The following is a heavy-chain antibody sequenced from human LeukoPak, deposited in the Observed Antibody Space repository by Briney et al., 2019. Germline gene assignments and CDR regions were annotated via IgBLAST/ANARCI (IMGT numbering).Heavy chain of an antibody. CDR3: ARLRVRGVIGAFDI. J-gene: IGHJ3*02. CDR2: IDPSDSYN. V-gene: IGHV5-10-1*01. D-gene: IGHD3-10*01. Sequence: GESLQISCKGSGFRFTSYWISGARQMPGKGLEWMGRIDPSDSYNNYRPSFQGHVTISADKSISTAYLQWSGLKAPDTAMYYCARLRVRGVIGAFDIWGQGTMVTVSS. CDR1: GFRFTSYW.